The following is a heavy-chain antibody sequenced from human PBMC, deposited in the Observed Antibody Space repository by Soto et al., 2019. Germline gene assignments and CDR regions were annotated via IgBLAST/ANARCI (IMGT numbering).Heavy chain of an antibody. CDR3: ARHKGGDPYYFDY. J-gene: IGHJ4*02. D-gene: IGHD4-17*01. V-gene: IGHV3-33*01. Sequence: QVQLVESGGGVVQPGMSLRLSCAASGFTFSNYGMHWVRQAPGKGLEWVAVIWYDGSNKYYADSVKGRFTISRDNSKNTLYLQMNTLRAEDTDVYYCARHKGGDPYYFDYWGQGTLVTVSS. CDR2: IWYDGSNK. CDR1: GFTFSNYG.